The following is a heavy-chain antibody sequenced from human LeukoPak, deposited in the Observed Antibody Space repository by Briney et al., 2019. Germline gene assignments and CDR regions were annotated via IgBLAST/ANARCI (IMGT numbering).Heavy chain of an antibody. CDR1: GFTFSSYT. CDR2: ININGGRT. V-gene: IGHV3-64D*09. CDR3: ARDSARGYGCGFINWFDP. D-gene: IGHD5-18*01. Sequence: PGGSLRLSCSVSGFTFSSYTMHWVRQAPGKGLEYVSSININGGRTYYADSVKGRFTISRDNSKNTLYLQMSSLRAEDTAVYYCARDSARGYGCGFINWFDPWGQGTLVTVSS. J-gene: IGHJ5*02.